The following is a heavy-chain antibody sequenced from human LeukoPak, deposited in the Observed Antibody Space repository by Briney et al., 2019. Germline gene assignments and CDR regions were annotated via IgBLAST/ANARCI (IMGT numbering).Heavy chain of an antibody. CDR3: AHGSMYQLDY. CDR2: ILGGAGST. V-gene: IGHV3-23*01. D-gene: IGHD2-2*01. Sequence: GGSLRLSCAASGFSFRSDGMSWVRQAPGKGLEWVSGILGGAGSTYYAESVKGRFTISRDNSKNTLYLQMNSLRAEDTAVYYCAHGSMYQLDYWGQGTLVTVSS. CDR1: GFSFRSDG. J-gene: IGHJ4*02.